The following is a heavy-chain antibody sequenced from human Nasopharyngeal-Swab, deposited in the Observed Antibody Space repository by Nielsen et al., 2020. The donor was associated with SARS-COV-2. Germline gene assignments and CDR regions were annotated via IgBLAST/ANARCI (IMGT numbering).Heavy chain of an antibody. V-gene: IGHV3-48*01. Sequence: GESLKISCAASGFTFSSYSMNWVRQAPGKGLEWVSYISSSSSTIYYADSVKGRFTISRDNAKNSLYLQMNSLRAEDTAVYYCARDYDILTGNGYYMVVWGKGTTVTVSS. CDR1: GFTFSSYS. CDR3: ARDYDILTGNGYYMVV. CDR2: ISSSSSTI. D-gene: IGHD3-9*01. J-gene: IGHJ6*03.